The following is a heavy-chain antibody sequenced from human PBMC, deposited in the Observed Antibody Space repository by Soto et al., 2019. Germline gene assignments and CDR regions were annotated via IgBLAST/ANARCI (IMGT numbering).Heavy chain of an antibody. CDR2: IYWDDDK. CDR1: GFSLSTSGVG. CDR3: AHVPTRFGEYHFDS. J-gene: IGHJ4*02. D-gene: IGHD3-10*01. Sequence: QITLKESGPPLVKPTQTLTLTCTFSGFSLSTSGVGVGWIRQPPGKALEWLALIYWDDDKRYSPSLKSRLTITKDTSTNQVVLTMTNIDPVDTATYYCAHVPTRFGEYHFDSWGQGTLVTVSS. V-gene: IGHV2-5*02.